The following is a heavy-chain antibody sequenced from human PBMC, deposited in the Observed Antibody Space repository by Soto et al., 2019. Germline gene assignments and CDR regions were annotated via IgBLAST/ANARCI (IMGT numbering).Heavy chain of an antibody. CDR2: INPNSGGT. Sequence: ASVKVSCKASGYTFTGYYMHWVRQAPGQGLEWMGWINPNSGGTNYAQKFQGRVTMTRDTSISTAYMELSRLRSDDTAVYYCASYYGAKGIKLSQVTYYYGMDVWGQGTTVTVSS. J-gene: IGHJ6*02. CDR3: ASYYGAKGIKLSQVTYYYGMDV. D-gene: IGHD3-10*01. CDR1: GYTFTGYY. V-gene: IGHV1-2*02.